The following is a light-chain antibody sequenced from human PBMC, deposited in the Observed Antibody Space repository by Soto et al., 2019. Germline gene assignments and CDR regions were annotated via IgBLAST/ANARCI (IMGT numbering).Light chain of an antibody. J-gene: IGKJ4*01. CDR1: QSISSW. CDR2: KTS. Sequence: DIQMTQSPSPLSASVGDRVTITCRASQSISSWLAWYQKKPGKAPNLLIYKTSSLESGVPSRFSGSGSGTEFTLTVNSLQPDDFATYYCQQYDSYPLTFGGGTKVEIK. V-gene: IGKV1-5*03. CDR3: QQYDSYPLT.